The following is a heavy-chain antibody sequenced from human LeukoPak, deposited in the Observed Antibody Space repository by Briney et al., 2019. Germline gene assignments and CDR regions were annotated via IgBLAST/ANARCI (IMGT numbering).Heavy chain of an antibody. V-gene: IGHV4-59*01. CDR3: ARDVTAARLRWFDP. J-gene: IGHJ5*02. Sequence: PSETLSLTCTVSGGSISSYYWSRIRQPPGKGLEWIGYIYYSGSTNYNPSLKSRVTISVDTSKNQFSLKLSSVTAADTAVYYCARDVTAARLRWFDPWGQGTLVTVSS. CDR1: GGSISSYY. D-gene: IGHD6-6*01. CDR2: IYYSGST.